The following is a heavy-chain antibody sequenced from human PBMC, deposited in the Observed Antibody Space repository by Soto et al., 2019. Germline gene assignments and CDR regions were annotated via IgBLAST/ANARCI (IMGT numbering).Heavy chain of an antibody. V-gene: IGHV1-18*04. CDR3: ARSPSDIGVAEPWFDP. CDR2: ISAHNGDT. J-gene: IGHJ5*02. Sequence: ASVKVSCKASGYIFHDYGISWVRLAPGQGLEWMGWISAHNGDTKYSQKQQDRVTLTTDTSTGTAFIELKSLRSDDTGVYYCARSPSDIGVAEPWFDPWGQGTQVTVSS. CDR1: GYIFHDYG. D-gene: IGHD2-15*01.